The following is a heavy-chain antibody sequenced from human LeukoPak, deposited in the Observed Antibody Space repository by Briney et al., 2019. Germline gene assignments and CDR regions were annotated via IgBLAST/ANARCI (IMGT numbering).Heavy chain of an antibody. CDR2: INPNSGGT. Sequence: ASVKVSCKASGYTFTGYYMHWVRQALGHGLEWMGRINPNSGGTNYAQKFQGRVTMTRDTSISTAYMELSRLRSDDTAVYYCARVGVFNAFDIWGQGTMVTVSS. V-gene: IGHV1-2*06. J-gene: IGHJ3*02. CDR1: GYTFTGYY. D-gene: IGHD2-21*01. CDR3: ARVGVFNAFDI.